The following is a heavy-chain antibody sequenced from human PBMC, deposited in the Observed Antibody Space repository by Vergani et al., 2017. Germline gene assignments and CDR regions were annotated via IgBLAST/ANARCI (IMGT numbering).Heavy chain of an antibody. CDR2: IYYSGST. CDR3: ARTNYDFWSGYPYGFDY. CDR1: GGSISSGGYY. Sequence: QVQLQESGPGLVKPSQTLSLTCTVSGGSISSGGYYWSWIRQHPGKGLEWIGYIYYSGSTYYNPSLKSRVTISVDTSKNQFSLKLSSVTVADTSVYYCARTNYDFWSGYPYGFDYWGQGTLVTVSS. D-gene: IGHD3-3*01. J-gene: IGHJ4*02. V-gene: IGHV4-31*03.